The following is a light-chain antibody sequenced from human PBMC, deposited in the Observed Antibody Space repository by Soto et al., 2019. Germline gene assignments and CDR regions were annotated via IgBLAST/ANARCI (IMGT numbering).Light chain of an antibody. CDR2: DAS. Sequence: EIVVTQSPATLSLSPGERATLSCRTSQSVGSYLAWYQKKPGKAPRLLIYDASNRATGIPARFSGSGSGRDFTLTISSLEPEAFAVYSCQQRSTWAPRSFGGGTQVEIK. J-gene: IGKJ4*01. CDR1: QSVGSY. CDR3: QQRSTWAPRS. V-gene: IGKV3-11*02.